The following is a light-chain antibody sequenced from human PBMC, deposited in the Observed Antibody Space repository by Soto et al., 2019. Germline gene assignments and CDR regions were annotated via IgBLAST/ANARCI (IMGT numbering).Light chain of an antibody. V-gene: IGKV3-20*01. CDR2: GAS. J-gene: IGKJ2*01. CDR1: QSVSSSY. Sequence: EIVLTQSPGTLSLSPGERATLSCRASQSVSSSYLAWYQQKPGQAPRLLIYGASSRATGIPDRFSGSGSGTDFTLTISRLETEDFAVYYCQQYGSSLLYTFGQGTKLEI. CDR3: QQYGSSLLYT.